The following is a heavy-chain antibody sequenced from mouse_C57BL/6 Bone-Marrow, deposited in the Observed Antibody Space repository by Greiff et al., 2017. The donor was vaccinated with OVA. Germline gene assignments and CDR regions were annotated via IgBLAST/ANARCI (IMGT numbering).Heavy chain of an antibody. D-gene: IGHD2-5*01. J-gene: IGHJ4*01. CDR2: ISGVGGNT. Sequence: EVKLMESGGGLVKPGGSLKLSCAASGFPFSSYTMSWVRQTPEKRLEWVATISGVGGNTYYPDSVKGRFTIARDNAKNNLYLQMSSMRSEDTALYYCARRGSNPSHYYAMDYWGQGTSVTVSS. CDR1: GFPFSSYT. CDR3: ARRGSNPSHYYAMDY. V-gene: IGHV5-9*01.